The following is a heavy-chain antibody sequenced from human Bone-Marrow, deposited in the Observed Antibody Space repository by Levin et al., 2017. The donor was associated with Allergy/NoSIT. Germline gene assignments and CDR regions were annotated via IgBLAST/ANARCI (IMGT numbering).Heavy chain of an antibody. CDR1: GFSLSTAEVG. CDR3: AQRGQTTPAFDY. J-gene: IGHJ4*02. V-gene: IGHV2-5*02. D-gene: IGHD1-1*01. Sequence: SGPTLVKPTQTLTLTCTFSGFSLSTAEVGVGWIRQPPGKALEWLALIYGDGAERYSPSLKSRLTITKDTSKNQVVLTMTNMDPVDTATYYCAQRGQTTPAFDYWGQGTLVTVSS. CDR2: IYGDGAE.